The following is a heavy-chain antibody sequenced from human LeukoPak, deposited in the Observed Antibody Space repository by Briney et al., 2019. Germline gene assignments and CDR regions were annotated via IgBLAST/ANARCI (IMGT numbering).Heavy chain of an antibody. V-gene: IGHV1-18*01. Sequence: GASVKVSCKASGYTFTSYGISWVRQAPGQGLEWMGWISAYNGNTNYAQKLQGRVTMTTDTFTSTAYMELRSLRSDDTAVYYCATSYYYYDSSGYLILDYWGQGTLVTVSS. CDR2: ISAYNGNT. J-gene: IGHJ4*02. CDR3: ATSYYYYDSSGYLILDY. CDR1: GYTFTSYG. D-gene: IGHD3-22*01.